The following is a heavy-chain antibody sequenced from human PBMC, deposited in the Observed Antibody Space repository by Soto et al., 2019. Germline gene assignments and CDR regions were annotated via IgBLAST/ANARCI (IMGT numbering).Heavy chain of an antibody. J-gene: IGHJ4*02. CDR3: TRELHGSDYYHFDC. Sequence: ASVKVSCKASGYTFTSYGISWVRQAPGQGLEWMGWISAYNGNTNYAQKLQGRVTMTTDTSTGTAYMDLSSLRSDDTAVYYCTRELHGSDYYHFDCWGQGTLVTVSS. CDR2: ISAYNGNT. V-gene: IGHV1-18*01. D-gene: IGHD3-22*01. CDR1: GYTFTSYG.